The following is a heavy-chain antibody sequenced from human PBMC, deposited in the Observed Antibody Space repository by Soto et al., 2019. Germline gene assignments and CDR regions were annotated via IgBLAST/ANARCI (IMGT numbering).Heavy chain of an antibody. D-gene: IGHD6-19*01. CDR3: ARSPGYSSGWYGGSGYYYYYMDV. Sequence: ASVKASCKASGYTNTSYDINWVRQATGQGLEWMGWMNPNSGNTGYAQKFQDRVTMTRNTSISTAYMELSSLRSEDTAVYYCARSPGYSSGWYGGSGYYYYYMDVWGKGTTVTVSS. CDR1: GYTNTSYD. V-gene: IGHV1-8*01. CDR2: MNPNSGNT. J-gene: IGHJ6*03.